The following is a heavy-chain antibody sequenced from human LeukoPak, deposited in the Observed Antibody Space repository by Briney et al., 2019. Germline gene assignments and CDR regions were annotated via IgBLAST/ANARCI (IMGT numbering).Heavy chain of an antibody. CDR2: ISSDGGST. CDR3: ARWVSTSYDAFDI. J-gene: IGHJ3*02. Sequence: GGSLRLSCAASGFTFSYYAMHWVRQAPGKGLEYVSTISSDGGSTYYAKSVKGRFTISRDNSKNMLYLQMGSLRAEDMAVYYCARWVSTSYDAFDIWGQGTMVTVSS. V-gene: IGHV3-64*01. D-gene: IGHD6-6*01. CDR1: GFTFSYYA.